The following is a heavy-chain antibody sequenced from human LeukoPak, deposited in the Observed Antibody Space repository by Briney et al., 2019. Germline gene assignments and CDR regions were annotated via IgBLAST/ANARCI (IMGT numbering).Heavy chain of an antibody. D-gene: IGHD6-25*01. CDR3: ARAGSGIYYYYYMYV. J-gene: IGHJ6*03. CDR2: ISTVSTYT. V-gene: IGHV3-21*01. CDR1: GFTFTAYS. Sequence: GGSLRLSCAASGFTFTAYSMTCVRQAPGKGLEWVASISTVSTYTFYSDSVKGRFTISRDNAKNTLYLQMSSLSAEDTAVYYCARAGSGIYYYYYMYVWGRGTTVTVSS.